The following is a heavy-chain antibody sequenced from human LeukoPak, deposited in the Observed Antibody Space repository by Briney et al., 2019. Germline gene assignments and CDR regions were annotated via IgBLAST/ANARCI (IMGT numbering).Heavy chain of an antibody. CDR1: GFSLSTTGVG. V-gene: IGHV2-5*01. Sequence: SGPTLVKPTQTLTLTCTFSGFSLSTTGVGVGWIRQPPGKALEWLAITFWNDDKSYSPSLKSRLTISKDTSKNQVVLIMTNMDPVDTATYYCAHKPVGSGGYNMWGQGTLVTVSS. J-gene: IGHJ4*01. D-gene: IGHD3-10*01. CDR3: AHKPVGSGGYNM. CDR2: TFWNDDK.